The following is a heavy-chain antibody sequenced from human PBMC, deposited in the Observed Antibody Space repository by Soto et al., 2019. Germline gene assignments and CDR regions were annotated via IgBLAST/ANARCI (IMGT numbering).Heavy chain of an antibody. CDR3: ARNDYGGNSGSVSFDY. Sequence: QVQLQESGPGLVKPSQTLSLTCTVSGGSISSGGYYWSWIRQHPGKGLEWIGYIYYSGSTYYNPSLKSRVTISIDTSKNQFSLKLHSVTAADTAVYYCARNDYGGNSGSVSFDYWGQGTLVTVSS. D-gene: IGHD4-17*01. CDR1: GGSISSGGYY. J-gene: IGHJ4*02. V-gene: IGHV4-31*03. CDR2: IYYSGST.